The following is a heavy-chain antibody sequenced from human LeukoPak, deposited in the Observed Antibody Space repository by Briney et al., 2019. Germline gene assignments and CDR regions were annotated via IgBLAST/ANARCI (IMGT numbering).Heavy chain of an antibody. Sequence: PGGSLRLSCAASGFTFGSYWMNWVRQAPGKGLEWVADIRQDGGEKYYGDSEKGRFTISRDNANNSLYLQMNSLRVEDTAVYYCARGNSYGYWGQGTLVTVSS. CDR2: IRQDGGEK. V-gene: IGHV3-7*04. D-gene: IGHD5-18*01. CDR3: ARGNSYGY. CDR1: GFTFGSYW. J-gene: IGHJ4*02.